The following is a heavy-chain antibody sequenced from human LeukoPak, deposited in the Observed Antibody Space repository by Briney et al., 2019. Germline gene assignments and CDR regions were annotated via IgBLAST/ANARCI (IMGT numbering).Heavy chain of an antibody. D-gene: IGHD6-13*01. CDR3: ARDSPYSSSWYTPPGMDV. CDR1: GNTFTGYY. CDR2: INPNSGGP. V-gene: IGHV1-2*02. J-gene: IGHJ6*02. Sequence: ASVKVSCKASGNTFTGYYMHWVRQAPGQGLEWMGWINPNSGGPNYAQKFQGRVTMTRDTSISTAYMELSRLRSDDTAVYYCARDSPYSSSWYTPPGMDVWGQGTTVTVSS.